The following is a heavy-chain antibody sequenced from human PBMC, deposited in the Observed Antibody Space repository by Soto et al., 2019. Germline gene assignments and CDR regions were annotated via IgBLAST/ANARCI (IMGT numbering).Heavy chain of an antibody. CDR3: ASPGGGTSPISGSYRGSDAFDI. Sequence: GGSLRLSCAASGFTFSSYSMNWVRQAPGKGLEWVSYISSSSSTIYYADSVKGRFTISRDNAKNSLYLQMNSLRDEDTAVYYCASPGGGTSPISGSYRGSDAFDIWGQGTMVTVSS. CDR1: GFTFSSYS. D-gene: IGHD1-26*01. V-gene: IGHV3-48*02. CDR2: ISSSSSTI. J-gene: IGHJ3*02.